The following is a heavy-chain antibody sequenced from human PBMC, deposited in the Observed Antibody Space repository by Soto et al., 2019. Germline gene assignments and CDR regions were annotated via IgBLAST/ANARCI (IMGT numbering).Heavy chain of an antibody. CDR1: GGSISSYY. V-gene: IGHV4-59*01. D-gene: IGHD2-21*02. CDR2: IFYSGRSGST. J-gene: IGHJ5*02. Sequence: SETLSLTRSVSGGSISSYYWSWIRQPPGKGLEWIGYIFYSGRSGSTNYNPSLKSRVTISVDTSKNQFSLKLSSVTAADTAVYYCARTALGWFDPWGQGTLVTVSS. CDR3: ARTALGWFDP.